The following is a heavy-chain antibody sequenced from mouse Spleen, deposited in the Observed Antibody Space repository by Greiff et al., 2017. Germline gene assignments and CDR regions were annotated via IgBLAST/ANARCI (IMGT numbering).Heavy chain of an antibody. V-gene: IGHV5-9-1*01. Sequence: EVKVEESGGGLVKPGGSLKLSCAASGFTFSSYAMSWVRQTPEKRLEWVVTISSGGSYTYYPDSVKGRFTISRDNAKNTLYLQMSSLRSEDTAMYYCARGTEVFDYWGQGTTLTVSS. CDR3: ARGTEVFDY. CDR2: ISSGGSYT. CDR1: GFTFSSYA. D-gene: IGHD3-3*01. J-gene: IGHJ2*01.